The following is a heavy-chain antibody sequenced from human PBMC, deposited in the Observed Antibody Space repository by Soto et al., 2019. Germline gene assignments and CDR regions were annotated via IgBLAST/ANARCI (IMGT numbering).Heavy chain of an antibody. V-gene: IGHV3-30*04. Sequence: LRLSCAASGFTFSSYAMHWARQAPGKGLEWVAVISYDGRKKDYADSVKGRFTISRDNSNNTVYLQMNGLRAEDTAVYYCARGCSSNDCYTNYYYYYAMDVWGHGTTVTVSS. J-gene: IGHJ6*02. CDR3: ARGCSSNDCYTNYYYYYAMDV. D-gene: IGHD2-2*02. CDR1: GFTFSSYA. CDR2: ISYDGRKK.